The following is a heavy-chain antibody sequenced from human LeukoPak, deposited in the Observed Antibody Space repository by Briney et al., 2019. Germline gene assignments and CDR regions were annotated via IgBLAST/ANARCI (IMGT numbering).Heavy chain of an antibody. Sequence: SVKVSCKASGGTFSSYAISWVRQAPGQGLEWMGGIIPIFGTANYAQKFQGRVTITADESTSPAYMELSSLRSEDTAVYYCARGARPAVHYGMDVWGQGTTVTVSS. CDR3: ARGARPAVHYGMDV. CDR1: GGTFSSYA. D-gene: IGHD2-2*01. V-gene: IGHV1-69*01. CDR2: IIPIFGTA. J-gene: IGHJ6*02.